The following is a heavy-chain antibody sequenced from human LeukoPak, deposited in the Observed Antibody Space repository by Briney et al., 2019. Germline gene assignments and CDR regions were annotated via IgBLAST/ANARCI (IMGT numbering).Heavy chain of an antibody. CDR3: ARALSQWPVRSDSGY. CDR2: ISSSSSTI. J-gene: IGHJ4*02. D-gene: IGHD6-19*01. V-gene: IGHV3-48*01. Sequence: GGSLRLSCAASGFTFSSYSMNWVRQAPGKGLEWVSYISSSSSTIYYADSVKGRFTISRDNAKNSLYLQMNSLRAEDTAVYYCARALSQWPVRSDSGYWGQGTLVTVSS. CDR1: GFTFSSYS.